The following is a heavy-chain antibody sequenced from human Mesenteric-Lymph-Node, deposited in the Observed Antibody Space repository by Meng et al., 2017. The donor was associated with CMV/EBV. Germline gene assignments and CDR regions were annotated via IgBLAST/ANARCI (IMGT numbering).Heavy chain of an antibody. Sequence: GESLKISCAASGFTVSSNYMSWVRQAPGKGLEWVANINIEGSQKYYVDFVKGRFTISRDNAENSLYLQMNSLRVEDTAVYYCARGGGSSDYWGQGTLVTVSS. CDR2: INIEGSQK. D-gene: IGHD2-2*01. CDR3: ARGGGSSDY. J-gene: IGHJ4*02. V-gene: IGHV3-7*01. CDR1: GFTVSSNY.